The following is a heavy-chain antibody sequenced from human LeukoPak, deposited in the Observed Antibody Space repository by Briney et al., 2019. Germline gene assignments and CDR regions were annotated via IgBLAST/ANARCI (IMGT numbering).Heavy chain of an antibody. CDR1: GGSISSSNW. D-gene: IGHD2-15*01. V-gene: IGHV4-4*02. Sequence: SETLSLTCAVSGGSISSSNWWSWVRQPPGKGLEWIGEIYHSGSTNYNPSLKSRVTISVDKSKNQFSLKLSSVTAADTAVYYCAGEDCSGGSCYVGRIWFDPWGQGTLVTVSS. CDR2: IYHSGST. J-gene: IGHJ5*02. CDR3: AGEDCSGGSCYVGRIWFDP.